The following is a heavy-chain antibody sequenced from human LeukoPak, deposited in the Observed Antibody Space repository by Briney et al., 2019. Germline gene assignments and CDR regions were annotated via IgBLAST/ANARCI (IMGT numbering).Heavy chain of an antibody. V-gene: IGHV1-69*04. J-gene: IGHJ3*02. Sequence: ASVKVSCKASGGTFSSYAISWARQAPGQGLEWMGRIIPILGIANYAQKFQGRVTITADKSTSTAYMELSSLRSEDTAVYYCASHYYGSGSYRGAFDIWGQGTMVTVSS. CDR1: GGTFSSYA. CDR2: IIPILGIA. D-gene: IGHD3-10*01. CDR3: ASHYYGSGSYRGAFDI.